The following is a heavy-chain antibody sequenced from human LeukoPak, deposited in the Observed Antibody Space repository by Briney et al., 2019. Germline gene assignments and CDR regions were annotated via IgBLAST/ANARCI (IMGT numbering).Heavy chain of an antibody. V-gene: IGHV3-43*02. CDR2: ISGDCVTT. CDR1: GLPIADFA. Sequence: TGVSLRLSCGASGLPIADFAMHWVRQAPGKGLEWVSLISGDCVTTFYADSVKGRFRISRDNSKNSLSLEMNSLRTEDTAMYYCARESGKFDYWGQGTLVAVSS. CDR3: ARESGKFDY. J-gene: IGHJ4*02.